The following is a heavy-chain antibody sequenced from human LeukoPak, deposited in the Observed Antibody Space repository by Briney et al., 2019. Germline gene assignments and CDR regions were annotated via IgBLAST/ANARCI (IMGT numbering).Heavy chain of an antibody. D-gene: IGHD5-12*01. CDR1: GGSISSGGYY. CDR3: ARLSGYDQAFQH. CDR2: IYYSGST. J-gene: IGHJ1*01. V-gene: IGHV4-31*03. Sequence: SETLSLTCTVSGGSISSGGYYWSWIRQHPGKGLEWIGYIYYSGSTYYNPSLKSRVTISVDTSKNQFSLKLSSVTAADTAVYYCARLSGYDQAFQHWGQGTLVTVSS.